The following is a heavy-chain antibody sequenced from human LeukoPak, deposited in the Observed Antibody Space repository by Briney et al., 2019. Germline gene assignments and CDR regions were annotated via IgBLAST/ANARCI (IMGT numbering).Heavy chain of an antibody. J-gene: IGHJ3*02. V-gene: IGHV3-30*02. CDR3: ASRMRDAFDI. Sequence: GGSLRLSCAASGFTFSTYAMHWVRQAPGKGLEWVAFIRYDGSNKYYADSVKGRFTISRDNSKNTLYLQMNSLRAEDTAVYYCASRMRDAFDIWGQGTMATVSS. CDR1: GFTFSTYA. CDR2: IRYDGSNK. D-gene: IGHD1-14*01.